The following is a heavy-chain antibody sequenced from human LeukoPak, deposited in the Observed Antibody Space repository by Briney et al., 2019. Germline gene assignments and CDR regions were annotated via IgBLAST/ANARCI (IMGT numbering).Heavy chain of an antibody. J-gene: IGHJ4*02. CDR2: IYNIGTT. D-gene: IGHD2-21*02. Sequence: PSETLSLTCTVSGGSISSYFWSWIRQPPGKGLEWIGNIYNIGTTNYNPSLKSRVTISVDTSKNQFSLKLTSVTAADTAVYYCAREIRGEDDLRIFDFWGQGTLVTVSS. V-gene: IGHV4-59*01. CDR1: GGSISSYF. CDR3: AREIRGEDDLRIFDF.